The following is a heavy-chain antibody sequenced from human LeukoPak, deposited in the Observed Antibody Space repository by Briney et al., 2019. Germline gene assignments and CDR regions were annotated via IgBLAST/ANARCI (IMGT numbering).Heavy chain of an antibody. CDR3: TKLLKGYYDISGYLDAFDF. J-gene: IGHJ3*01. CDR2: ISGSGSIA. CDR1: GFTFSSYA. D-gene: IGHD3-22*01. Sequence: PGGSLRLSCAASGFTFSSYAMTWVRQAPGKGLEWVSSISGSGSIAYYADFVRGRFSISRDNSKNTLYLQMNSLGAEDTALYYCTKLLKGYYDISGYLDAFDFWGQGTMVTVS. V-gene: IGHV3-23*01.